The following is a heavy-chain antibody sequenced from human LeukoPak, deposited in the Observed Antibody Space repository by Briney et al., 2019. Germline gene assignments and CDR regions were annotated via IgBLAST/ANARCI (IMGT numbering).Heavy chain of an antibody. V-gene: IGHV1-18*01. D-gene: IGHD6-13*01. CDR3: ARQGAAGTWYYYYYYMDV. J-gene: IGHJ6*03. CDR2: ISAYNGNT. Sequence: ASVKVSCKASGYTFTSYGISWVRQAPGQGLEWMEWISAYNGNTNYAQKLQGRVTMTTDTSTSTAYMELRSLRSDDTAVYYCARQGAAGTWYYYYYYMDVWGKGTTVTVSS. CDR1: GYTFTSYG.